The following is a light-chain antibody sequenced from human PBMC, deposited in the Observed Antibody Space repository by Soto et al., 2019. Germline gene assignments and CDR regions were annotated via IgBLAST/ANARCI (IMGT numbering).Light chain of an antibody. V-gene: IGLV2-14*01. CDR3: CSYTSSTTLV. J-gene: IGLJ1*01. CDR1: SSDVGGYEY. Sequence: QSALTQPASVSGSPGQSITISCTGTSSDVGGYEYVSWYQQHPGKAPKTLIYEVNNRPSGVSDRFFGSKSGSTASLTISGLQAEDEADYYCCSYTSSTTLVFGTGTKVTVL. CDR2: EVN.